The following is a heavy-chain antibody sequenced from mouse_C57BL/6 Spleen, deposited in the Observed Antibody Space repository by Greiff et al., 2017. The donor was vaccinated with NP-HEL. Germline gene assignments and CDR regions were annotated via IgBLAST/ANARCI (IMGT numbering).Heavy chain of an antibody. CDR3: RYYGSKGY. Sequence: QVQLKESGAELARPGASVKLSCKASGYTFTSYGISWVKQRTGQGLEWIGEIYPRSGNTYYNEKFKGKATLTADKSSSTAYMELRSLTSEDSAVYFCRYYGSKGYWGQGTTLTVSS. D-gene: IGHD1-1*01. CDR1: GYTFTSYG. V-gene: IGHV1-81*01. CDR2: IYPRSGNT. J-gene: IGHJ2*01.